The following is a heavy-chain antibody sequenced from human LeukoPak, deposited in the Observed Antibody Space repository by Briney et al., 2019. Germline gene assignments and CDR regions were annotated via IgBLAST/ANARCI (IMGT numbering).Heavy chain of an antibody. CDR3: ARGWDYYDSSGYWSFDY. D-gene: IGHD3-22*01. CDR2: INHSGST. CDR1: GGSFSGYY. V-gene: IGHV4-34*01. Sequence: SETLSLTCAVYGGSFSGYYWSWIRQPPGKGLEWIGEINHSGSTNYNPSLKSRVTISVDTSKNQFSLKLSSVTAADTAVYYCARGWDYYDSSGYWSFDYWGQGTLVTVSS. J-gene: IGHJ4*02.